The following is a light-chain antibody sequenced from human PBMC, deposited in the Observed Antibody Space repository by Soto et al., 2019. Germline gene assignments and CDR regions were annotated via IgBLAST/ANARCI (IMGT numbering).Light chain of an antibody. V-gene: IGKV3D-20*01. CDR2: DAS. CDR3: QQYGTSPRT. CDR1: QSVSSNY. Sequence: EIVLTQSPATLSLSPGERAALSFVASQSVSSNYRAWYQQKPCLAPRLLIYDASRRAAGIPGRFSGSGSGTDFTLTIVRLEPEDFAVYYCQQYGTSPRTFGQGTKVDI. J-gene: IGKJ1*01.